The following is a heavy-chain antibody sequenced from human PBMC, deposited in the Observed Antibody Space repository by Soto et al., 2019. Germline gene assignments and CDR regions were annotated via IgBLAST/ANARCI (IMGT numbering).Heavy chain of an antibody. CDR2: ISGSGGST. V-gene: IGHV3-23*01. CDR1: GFTFSSYA. CDR3: AKGGTCWNYNYYYGMDV. D-gene: IGHD1-1*01. Sequence: RLSCAASGFTFSSYAMSWVRQAPGKGLEWVSAISGSGGSTYYADSVKGRFTISRDNSKNTLYLQMNSLRAEDTAVYYCAKGGTCWNYNYYYGMDVWGQGTTVTVSS. J-gene: IGHJ6*02.